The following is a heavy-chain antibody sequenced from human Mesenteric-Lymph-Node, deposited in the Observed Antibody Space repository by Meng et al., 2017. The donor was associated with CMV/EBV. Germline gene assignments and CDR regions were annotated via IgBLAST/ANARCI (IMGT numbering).Heavy chain of an antibody. CDR2: ISGSGGST. D-gene: IGHD1-26*01. Sequence: GESLKISCAASGFTFSSYAMSWVRQAPGKGLEWVSAISGSGGSTYYADSVKGRFTISRDNSKNTLYLQMNSLRAEDTALYYCAKNAHPWEQPSYDAFDVWGQGTMVTVSS. CDR3: AKNAHPWEQPSYDAFDV. J-gene: IGHJ3*01. CDR1: GFTFSSYA. V-gene: IGHV3-23*01.